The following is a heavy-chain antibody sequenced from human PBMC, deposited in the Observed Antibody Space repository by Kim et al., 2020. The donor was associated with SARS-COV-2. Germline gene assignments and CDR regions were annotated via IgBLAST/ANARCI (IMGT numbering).Heavy chain of an antibody. CDR1: GGSISSSSYY. D-gene: IGHD1-7*01. J-gene: IGHJ6*02. Sequence: SETLSLTCTVSGGSISSSSYYWGWIRQPPGKGLEWIGSIYYSGSTYYNPSLKSRVTISVDTSKNQFSLKLSSVTAADTAVYYCASPQTENSVGGMDVWGQGTTVTVSS. V-gene: IGHV4-39*01. CDR3: ASPQTENSVGGMDV. CDR2: IYYSGST.